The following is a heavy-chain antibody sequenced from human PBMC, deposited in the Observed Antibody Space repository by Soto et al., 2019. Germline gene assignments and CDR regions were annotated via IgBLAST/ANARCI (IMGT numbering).Heavy chain of an antibody. J-gene: IGHJ4*02. V-gene: IGHV1-18*04. CDR3: ARGGQWDFLSDY. CDR1: GYTFTGYY. D-gene: IGHD1-26*01. Sequence: ASVKVSCKASGYTFTGYYMHWVRQAPGQGLEWMGWISAYNGNTHYEQKLQGRVTLTTDTSTSTAYMELRSLRSDDTAVYFCARGGQWDFLSDYWGQGILVTVS. CDR2: ISAYNGNT.